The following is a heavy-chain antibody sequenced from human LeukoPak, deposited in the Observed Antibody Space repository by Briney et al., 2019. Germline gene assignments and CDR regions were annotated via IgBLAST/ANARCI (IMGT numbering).Heavy chain of an antibody. V-gene: IGHV4-39*01. CDR2: IYYSGST. J-gene: IGHJ4*02. CDR3: ARHSDYYGSGSFDY. CDR1: GGSISSSSYY. Sequence: SKTLSLTCTVSGGSISSSSYYWGWIRQPPGKGLEWIGSIYYSGSTYYNPSLKSRATISVDTSKNQFSLKLSSVTAADTAVYYCARHSDYYGSGSFDYWGQGTLVTVSS. D-gene: IGHD3-10*01.